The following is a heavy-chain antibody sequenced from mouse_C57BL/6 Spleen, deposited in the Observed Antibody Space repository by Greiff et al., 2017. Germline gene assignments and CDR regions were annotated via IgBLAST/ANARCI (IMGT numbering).Heavy chain of an antibody. Sequence: VQLKQSGPELVKPGASVKIPCKASGYTFTDYNMDWVKQSHGKSLEWIGDINPNNGGTIYNQKFKGKATLTVDKSSSTAYMELRSLTSEDTAVYYCARGDYDYDGGYFDYWGQGTTRTVSS. D-gene: IGHD2-4*01. J-gene: IGHJ2*01. CDR1: GYTFTDYN. CDR2: INPNNGGT. V-gene: IGHV1-18*01. CDR3: ARGDYDYDGGYFDY.